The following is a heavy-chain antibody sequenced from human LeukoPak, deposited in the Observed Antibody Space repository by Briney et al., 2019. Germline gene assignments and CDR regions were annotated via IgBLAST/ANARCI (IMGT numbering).Heavy chain of an antibody. V-gene: IGHV3-13*01. Sequence: GGSLRLSCAASGFTFSSYDMHWVRQATGKGLEWVSAIGTAGDTYYLGSVKGRFTISRENAKNSLYLQMNSLRAGDTAVYYCARGSAAGPNFDYWGQGTLVTVSS. CDR2: IGTAGDT. D-gene: IGHD6-13*01. CDR1: GFTFSSYD. CDR3: ARGSAAGPNFDY. J-gene: IGHJ4*02.